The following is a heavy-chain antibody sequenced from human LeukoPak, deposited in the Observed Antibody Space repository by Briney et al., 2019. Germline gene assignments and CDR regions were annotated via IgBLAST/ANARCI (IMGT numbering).Heavy chain of an antibody. J-gene: IGHJ5*02. CDR2: IYHSGST. V-gene: IGHV4-38-2*02. Sequence: SETLSLTCTVSGYSISSGYYWGWIRQPPGKGLEWIGSIYHSGSTYYNPSLKSRVTISVDTSKNQFSLKLSSVTAADTAVYYCARVHCPSSCLLKWFDPWGQGTLVTVSS. CDR3: ARVHCPSSCLLKWFDP. CDR1: GYSISSGYY. D-gene: IGHD2-2*01.